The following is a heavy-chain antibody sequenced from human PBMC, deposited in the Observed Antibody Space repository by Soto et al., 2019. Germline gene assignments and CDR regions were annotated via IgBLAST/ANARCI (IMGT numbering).Heavy chain of an antibody. D-gene: IGHD6-19*01. CDR1: GFTLSSYS. CDR2: ISYDGSNK. V-gene: IGHV3-30-3*01. J-gene: IGHJ4*02. CDR3: ARDVSSGWYVSYYFDY. Sequence: PGGALRLSCAASGFTLSSYSMHWVRQAPGKGLEWVAVISYDGSNKYYADSVKGRFTISRDNSKNTLYLQMNSLRAEDTAVYYCARDVSSGWYVSYYFDYWGQGTLVTVSS.